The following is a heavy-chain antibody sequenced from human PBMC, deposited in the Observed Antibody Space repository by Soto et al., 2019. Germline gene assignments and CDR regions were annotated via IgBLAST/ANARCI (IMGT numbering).Heavy chain of an antibody. J-gene: IGHJ1*01. CDR1: GFSLSTSGVG. CDR3: AHSEGFGEYFQH. D-gene: IGHD3-10*01. CDR2: IYWDDVK. V-gene: IGHV2-5*02. Sequence: QITLKESGPTLVKPTQTLTLTCTFSGFSLSTSGVGVGWIRQPPGKALEWLGIIYWDDVKWCSPSLKTRLTLTKDTSKNQVVLIMTNMDPVDTATYHCAHSEGFGEYFQHWGQGTLVTVSS.